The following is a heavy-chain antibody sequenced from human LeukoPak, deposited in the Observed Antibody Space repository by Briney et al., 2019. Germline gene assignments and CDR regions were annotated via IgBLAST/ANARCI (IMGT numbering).Heavy chain of an antibody. V-gene: IGHV1-69*04. J-gene: IGHJ6*02. CDR3: ARVIVNYYYYGMDV. D-gene: IGHD1-26*01. CDR2: IIPILGIA. Sequence: ASVKVSCKASGGTFSSYAISWVRQAPGQGLEWMGRIIPILGIANYAQKFQGRVTITADKSTSTAYMELSSLRSEDTAVYYCARVIVNYYYYGMDVWGQGTTVTVSS. CDR1: GGTFSSYA.